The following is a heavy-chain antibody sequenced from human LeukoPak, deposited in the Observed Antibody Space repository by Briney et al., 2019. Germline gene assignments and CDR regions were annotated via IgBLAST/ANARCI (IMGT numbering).Heavy chain of an antibody. Sequence: GGSLRLSCAASGFTFSSFAMSWVRQTPGKGLEWVSTFTASGSTTYYADSVKGRFTISRDDSKNTLYLQMNSLRADDTAVYYCAKDAAAPGSGGDYIDYWAQGTLVTVSS. CDR1: GFTFSSFA. CDR3: AKDAAAPGSGGDYIDY. D-gene: IGHD3-10*01. J-gene: IGHJ4*02. V-gene: IGHV3-23*01. CDR2: FTASGSTT.